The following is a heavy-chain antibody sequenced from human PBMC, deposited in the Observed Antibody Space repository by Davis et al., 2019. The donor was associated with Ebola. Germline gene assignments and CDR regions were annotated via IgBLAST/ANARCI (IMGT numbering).Heavy chain of an antibody. CDR3: AKSCMVQGAMGAHDY. Sequence: GESLKISCAASGFTFDDYGMSWVRQAPGKGLEWVSAISGSGGSTYYADSVKGRFTISRDNSKNTLYLQMNSLRAEDTAVYYCAKSCMVQGAMGAHDYWGQGTLVTVSS. CDR1: GFTFDDYG. CDR2: ISGSGGST. D-gene: IGHD3-10*01. V-gene: IGHV3-23*01. J-gene: IGHJ4*02.